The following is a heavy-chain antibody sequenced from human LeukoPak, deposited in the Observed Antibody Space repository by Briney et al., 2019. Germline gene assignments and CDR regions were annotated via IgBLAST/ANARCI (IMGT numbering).Heavy chain of an antibody. V-gene: IGHV4-59*12. J-gene: IGHJ6*03. CDR2: IYYSGST. Sequence: SETLSLTCTVSGGSISSYYWSWIRQPPGKGLEWIGYIYYSGSTNYNPSLKSRVTISVDTSRNQFSLKLSSVTAADTAVYYCARGRVQLLCYMDVWGKGTTVTVSS. CDR3: ARGRVQLLCYMDV. D-gene: IGHD2-2*01. CDR1: GGSISSYY.